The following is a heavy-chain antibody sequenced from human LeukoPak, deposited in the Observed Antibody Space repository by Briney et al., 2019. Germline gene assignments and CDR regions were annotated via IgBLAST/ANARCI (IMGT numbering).Heavy chain of an antibody. CDR2: ISGSAGGT. CDR1: GYSISSGYY. V-gene: IGHV3-23*01. CDR3: AKRIMTTMTDLVVFDY. Sequence: ETLSLTCTVSGYSISSGYYWGWVRQAPGKGLEWVSTISGSAGGTYYANSVKGRFTISRDNSKNTLYLQMNSLRAEDTAVYYCAKRIMTTMTDLVVFDYWGQGTLVTVSS. J-gene: IGHJ4*02. D-gene: IGHD4-17*01.